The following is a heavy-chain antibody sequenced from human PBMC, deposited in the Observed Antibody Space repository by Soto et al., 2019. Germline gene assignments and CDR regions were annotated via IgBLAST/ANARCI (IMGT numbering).Heavy chain of an antibody. V-gene: IGHV1-8*01. J-gene: IGHJ4*02. CDR3: ARGREVAGLVYFDS. Sequence: ASVKVSCEASGYTFTSYDINWVRQATGQGLEWMGWMNPNSGNTGYAQKFQGRVTMTRNTSISTAYMELSSLRSEDTAVYYCARGREVAGLVYFDSWGPGILVTVSS. CDR1: GYTFTSYD. CDR2: MNPNSGNT. D-gene: IGHD6-19*01.